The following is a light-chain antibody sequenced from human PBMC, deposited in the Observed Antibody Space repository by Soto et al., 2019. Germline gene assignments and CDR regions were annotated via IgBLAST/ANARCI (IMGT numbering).Light chain of an antibody. CDR3: QSYDSSLSAYV. V-gene: IGLV1-40*01. J-gene: IGLJ1*01. Sequence: LTKLPSLSVAPGQVVTLSCPGSSSNIGAGHDVHWYRQIPASSPKLLSYGSSNRPSGVPDRFSGSKSGTSASLAISGLQADDEADFYCQSYDSSLSAYVFGTGSKVTVL. CDR1: SSNIGAGHD. CDR2: GSS.